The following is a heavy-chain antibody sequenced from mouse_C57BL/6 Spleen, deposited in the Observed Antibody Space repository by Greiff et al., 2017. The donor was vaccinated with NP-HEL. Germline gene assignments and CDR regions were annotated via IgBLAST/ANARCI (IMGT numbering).Heavy chain of an antibody. J-gene: IGHJ3*01. CDR1: GFNIKDDY. CDR3: TPGSSYVAFAY. V-gene: IGHV14-4*01. CDR2: IDPENGDT. D-gene: IGHD1-1*01. Sequence: EVQLQQSGAELVRPGASVKLSCTASGFNIKDDYMHWVKQRPEQGLEWIGWIDPENGDTEYASKFQGKATITADTSSNTAYLQLSSLTSEDTAVYYCTPGSSYVAFAYWGQGTLVTVSA.